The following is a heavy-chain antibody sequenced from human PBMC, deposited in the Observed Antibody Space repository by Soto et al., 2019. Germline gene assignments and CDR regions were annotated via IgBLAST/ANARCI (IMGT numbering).Heavy chain of an antibody. V-gene: IGHV3-23*01. CDR3: AKLTAA. CDR2: ITSSGGGT. CDR1: GFTFSAYV. D-gene: IGHD6-13*01. Sequence: GGSLRLSCAASGFTFSAYVMSRVRQAPGKGLEWVSSITSSGGGTYYADSVKGRFTVSRDNSKNTVYLQMNSLRDEDTAVYYCAKLTAAWGQGTLVTVSS. J-gene: IGHJ4*02.